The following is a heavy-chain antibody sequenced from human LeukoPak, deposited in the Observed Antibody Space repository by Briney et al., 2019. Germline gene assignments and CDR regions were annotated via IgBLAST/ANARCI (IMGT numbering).Heavy chain of an antibody. D-gene: IGHD3-10*01. CDR3: VYYYGSGSVEY. Sequence: SETLSLTCTVSGGSITSSNYYWGWIRQPPGKGLEWIGSFYYSGSTNYNPSLKSRVTISVDTSKNQFSLKLSSVTAADTAVYYCVYYYGSGSVEYWGQGALVTVSS. V-gene: IGHV4-39*01. J-gene: IGHJ4*02. CDR2: FYYSGST. CDR1: GGSITSSNYY.